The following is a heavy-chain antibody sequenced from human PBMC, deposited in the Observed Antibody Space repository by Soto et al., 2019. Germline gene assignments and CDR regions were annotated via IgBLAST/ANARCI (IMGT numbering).Heavy chain of an antibody. J-gene: IGHJ6*02. Sequence: SETLSLTCTVSGGSISRYYWSWIRQPPGKGLEWIGYIYYSGSINYNPSLKSRVTISVDTSKNQLSLKLSSVTAADTAVYYCARAPGKCSGGSCYYGRAVGGQGTRATFS. V-gene: IGHV4-59*01. CDR1: GGSISRYY. CDR3: ARAPGKCSGGSCYYGRAV. CDR2: IYYSGSI. D-gene: IGHD2-15*01.